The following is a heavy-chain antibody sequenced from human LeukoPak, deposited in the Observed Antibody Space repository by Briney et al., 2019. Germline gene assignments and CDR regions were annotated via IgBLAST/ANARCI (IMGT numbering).Heavy chain of an antibody. D-gene: IGHD5-18*01. CDR3: ASTPRSEMVTFDY. CDR1: GYSFTSYW. J-gene: IGHJ4*02. Sequence: RGESLKISCKGSGYSFTSYWIGWVRQMPGKGLEWMGIIYPGDSDTRYSPSFQGQVTISADKSISTAYLQWSSLKASDTAMYYCASTPRSEMVTFDYWGQGTLVTVSS. V-gene: IGHV5-51*01. CDR2: IYPGDSDT.